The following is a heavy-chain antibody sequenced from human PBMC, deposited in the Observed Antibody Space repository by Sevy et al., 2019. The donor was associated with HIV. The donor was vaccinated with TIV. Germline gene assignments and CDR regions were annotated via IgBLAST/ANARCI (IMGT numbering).Heavy chain of an antibody. CDR3: ARQKNSGFDV. J-gene: IGHJ3*01. Sequence: QSQTLSLTCAISGDSVSRTDVAWNWIRQSPSSGLEWLGRTWYASKWYNDYAISVKSRLTINPDTTRNQVSLHLSSVTPEDTAVYYCARQKNSGFDVWGQGTVVTVSS. D-gene: IGHD6-19*01. CDR2: TWYASKWYN. V-gene: IGHV6-1*01. CDR1: GDSVSRTDVA.